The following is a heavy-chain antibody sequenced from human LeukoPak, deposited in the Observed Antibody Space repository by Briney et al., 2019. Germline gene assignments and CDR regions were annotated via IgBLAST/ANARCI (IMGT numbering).Heavy chain of an antibody. CDR3: ARDPSSSWAWYFDL. CDR1: GGSISSGGYY. J-gene: IGHJ2*01. CDR2: IYYSGST. D-gene: IGHD6-13*01. V-gene: IGHV4-31*11. Sequence: SETLSLTCAVSGGSISSGGYYWSWIRQHPGKGLEWIGYIYYSGSTYYNPSLKSRVTISVDTSKNQFSLKLSSVTAADTAVYYCARDPSSSWAWYFDLWGRGTLVTVSS.